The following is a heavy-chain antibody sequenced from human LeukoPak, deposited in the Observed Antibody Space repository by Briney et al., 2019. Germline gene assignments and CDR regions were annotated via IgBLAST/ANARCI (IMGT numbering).Heavy chain of an antibody. Sequence: SETLSLTCSVSGASINSTNFYWSWIRQPPGKGLESIGSISYTGNTYSNPSLNSRVTMSVDTSKNQFSLKLSSVTAADTAVYYCARGPSFSGGGCYYDYWGQGTLVTVSS. CDR2: ISYTGNT. CDR1: GASINSTNFY. CDR3: ARGPSFSGGGCYYDY. V-gene: IGHV4-39*01. J-gene: IGHJ4*02. D-gene: IGHD2-2*01.